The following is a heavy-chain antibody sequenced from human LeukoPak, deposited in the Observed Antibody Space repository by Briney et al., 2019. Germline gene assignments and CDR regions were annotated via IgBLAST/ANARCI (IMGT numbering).Heavy chain of an antibody. V-gene: IGHV4-59*12. CDR3: ARGGTMVRGVSNWFDP. Sequence: PSETLSLTCTVSGGSMSPYHWGWIRQPPGKGLEWTGYIYYSGSTNYNPSLNSRVTISVDTSKNQFSLKLSSVTAADTAVYYCARGGTMVRGVSNWFDPWGQGTLVTVSS. D-gene: IGHD3-10*01. CDR1: GGSMSPYH. CDR2: IYYSGST. J-gene: IGHJ5*02.